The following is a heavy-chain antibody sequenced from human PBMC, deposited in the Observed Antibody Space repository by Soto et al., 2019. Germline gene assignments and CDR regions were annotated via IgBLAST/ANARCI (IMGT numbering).Heavy chain of an antibody. Sequence: SETLSLTCTVSGGSISSYYWSWIRQPPGKGLEWIGYIYYSGSTNYNPSLKSRVTISVDTSKNQFSLKLSSVTAADTAVYYCARGDYPPIFGVVTPFDYWGQGTLVTVSS. CDR1: GGSISSYY. V-gene: IGHV4-59*08. CDR3: ARGDYPPIFGVVTPFDY. J-gene: IGHJ4*02. CDR2: IYYSGST. D-gene: IGHD3-3*01.